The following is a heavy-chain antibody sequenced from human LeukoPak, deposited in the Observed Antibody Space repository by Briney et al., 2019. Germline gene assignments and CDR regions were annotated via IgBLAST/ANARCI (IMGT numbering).Heavy chain of an antibody. CDR3: ARDFDY. V-gene: IGHV3-7*01. CDR1: GLTFSSYW. Sequence: GGSLRLSCAASGLTFSSYWMSWVRQAPGKGLEWVANIKQDGSEKYYVDSVKGRFTISRDNAKNSLYLQMNSLRAEDTAVYYCARDFDYWGQGTLVTVSS. J-gene: IGHJ4*02. CDR2: IKQDGSEK.